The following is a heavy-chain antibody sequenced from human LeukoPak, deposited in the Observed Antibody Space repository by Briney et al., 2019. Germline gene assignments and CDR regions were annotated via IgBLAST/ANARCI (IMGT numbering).Heavy chain of an antibody. CDR3: ARQYYDFWRGYYTGWYYFDY. D-gene: IGHD3-3*01. CDR1: GYTFTSYY. V-gene: IGHV1-46*01. CDR2: INPSGGST. Sequence: GASVKVSCKASGYTFTSYYMHWVRQAPGQGLEWMGLINPSGGSTSYAQKFQGRVTMTRDMSTSTVYMELSSLRSEDTAVYYCARQYYDFWRGYYTGWYYFDYWGQGTLVTVSS. J-gene: IGHJ4*02.